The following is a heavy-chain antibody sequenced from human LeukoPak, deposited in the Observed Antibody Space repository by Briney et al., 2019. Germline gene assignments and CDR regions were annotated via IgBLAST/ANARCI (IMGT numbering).Heavy chain of an antibody. CDR2: MTNSRSY. J-gene: IGHJ4*02. Sequence: GGSLRLSCTVSGFTLSTYSLNWVRRAPGRGLEWASLMTNSRSYYADSVKGRFTISRDNAKNSLDLVMSSLRVDDTAVYYCARDLILDSSGTSGYWGQGTLVTVSS. D-gene: IGHD4-23*01. CDR1: GFTLSTYS. CDR3: ARDLILDSSGTSGY. V-gene: IGHV3-21*01.